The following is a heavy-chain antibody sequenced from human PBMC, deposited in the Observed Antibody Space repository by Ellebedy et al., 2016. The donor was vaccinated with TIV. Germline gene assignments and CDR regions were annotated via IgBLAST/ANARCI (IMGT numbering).Heavy chain of an antibody. Sequence: AASVKVSCKASGGTFSSYAISWVRQAPGQGLEWMGGIIPIFGTANYAQKFQGRVTITADESTSTAYMELSSLRSEDTAVYYCAREGAVHRWNDLYNWFDPWGQGTLVTVSS. D-gene: IGHD1-1*01. CDR2: IIPIFGTA. CDR1: GGTFSSYA. CDR3: AREGAVHRWNDLYNWFDP. V-gene: IGHV1-69*13. J-gene: IGHJ5*02.